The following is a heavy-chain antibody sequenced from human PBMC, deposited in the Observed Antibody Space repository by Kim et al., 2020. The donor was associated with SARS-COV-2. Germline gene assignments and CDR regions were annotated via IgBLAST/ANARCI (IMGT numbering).Heavy chain of an antibody. CDR3: AGEGSGGVADV. V-gene: IGHV3-33*01. D-gene: IGHD3-10*01. CDR2: ICIDGSTK. J-gene: IGHJ1*01. Sequence: GGSLRLSCATSGFTFTSYGMHWVRQAPGKGLEWVAVICIDGSTKYYADSVKGRFTISRDNSKNTLYLQMNSLRAEDTAVYYCAGEGSGGVADVGGQGTLVTVPS. CDR1: GFTFTSYG.